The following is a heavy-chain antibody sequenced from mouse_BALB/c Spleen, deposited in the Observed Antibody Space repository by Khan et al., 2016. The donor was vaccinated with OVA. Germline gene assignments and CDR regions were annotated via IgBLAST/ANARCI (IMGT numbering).Heavy chain of an antibody. Sequence: EVELVESGGGFMQPGGSLKLSCATSGFTFTDYYMYWVRQTPEKRLEWVAYISNRGTTAYYPDTIRGRFTISRDNDKNTLYLQMSSLKSDDTAICYCARGGDCGGLAYWGQGTLVTVSA. CDR2: ISNRGTTA. CDR3: ARGGDCGGLAY. J-gene: IGHJ3*01. V-gene: IGHV5-12*02. D-gene: IGHD1-1*02. CDR1: GFTFTDYY.